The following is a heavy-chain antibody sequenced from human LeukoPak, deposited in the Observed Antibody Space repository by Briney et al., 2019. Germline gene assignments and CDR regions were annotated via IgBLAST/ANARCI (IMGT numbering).Heavy chain of an antibody. Sequence: GGSLRLSCAASGFTFSSYGMHWVRQAPGKGLEWMAFIRYDGSNKYYADSVKGRFTISRDNSKNTLYLQMNSLRAEDTAVYYCAKGTHYYDRSGYLNWFDPWGQGTMVTVSS. CDR2: IRYDGSNK. J-gene: IGHJ5*02. D-gene: IGHD3-22*01. V-gene: IGHV3-30*02. CDR1: GFTFSSYG. CDR3: AKGTHYYDRSGYLNWFDP.